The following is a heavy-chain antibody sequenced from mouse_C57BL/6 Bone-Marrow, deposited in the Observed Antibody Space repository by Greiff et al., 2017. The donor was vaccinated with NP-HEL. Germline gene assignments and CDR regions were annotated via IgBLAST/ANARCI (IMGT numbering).Heavy chain of an antibody. CDR3: ARGLGRRYYYFDY. D-gene: IGHD2-14*01. CDR1: GYTFTSYW. CDR2: IYPSDSET. Sequence: VQLQQPGAELVRPGSSVKLSCKASGYTFTSYWMDWVQQRPGQGLEWIGNIYPSDSETHYNQKVKDKVTLTVDKSSSTAYMQLSSLTSEDSAVYYCARGLGRRYYYFDYWGHGTTLT. J-gene: IGHJ2*01. V-gene: IGHV1-61*01.